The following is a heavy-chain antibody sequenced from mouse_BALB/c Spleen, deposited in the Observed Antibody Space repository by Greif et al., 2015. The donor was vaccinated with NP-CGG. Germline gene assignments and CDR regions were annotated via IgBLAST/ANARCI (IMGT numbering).Heavy chain of an antibody. D-gene: IGHD2-14*01. CDR1: GFTFSDYY. CDR2: ISDGGSYT. CDR3: ARDYYRYDVDAMDY. Sequence: EVQGVESGGGLVKPGGSLKLSCAASGFTFSDYYMYWVRQTPEKRLEWVATISDGGSYTYYPDSVKGRFTISRDNAKNNLYLQMSSLKSEDTAMYYCARDYYRYDVDAMDYWGQGTSVTVSS. J-gene: IGHJ4*01. V-gene: IGHV5-4*02.